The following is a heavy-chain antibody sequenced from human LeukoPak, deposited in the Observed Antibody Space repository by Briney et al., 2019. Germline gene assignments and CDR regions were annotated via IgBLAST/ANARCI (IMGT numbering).Heavy chain of an antibody. CDR2: ISAYNGNT. Sequence: ASVTVSFTASGYTFTSYGISWVRQAPGQGLEWMGWISAYNGNTNYAQKLQGRVTMTTDTSTSTAYMELRSLRSDDTAVYYCARDLEDTAMVQFDYWGQGTLVTVSS. CDR3: ARDLEDTAMVQFDY. J-gene: IGHJ4*02. CDR1: GYTFTSYG. V-gene: IGHV1-18*01. D-gene: IGHD5-18*01.